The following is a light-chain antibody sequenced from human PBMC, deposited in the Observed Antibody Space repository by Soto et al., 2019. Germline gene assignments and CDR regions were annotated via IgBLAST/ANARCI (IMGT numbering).Light chain of an antibody. CDR1: SSNIGAYYD. Sequence: QSVLTQPPSVSGAPGQRVTISCTGSSSNIGAYYDVHWYQQHPGTAPKLLIYGISNRPSGVSDRFSGSKSGNTASLTISGLQAEDEADYYCSSYTSSSTLYVFGTGTKVTVL. V-gene: IGLV1-40*01. CDR2: GIS. J-gene: IGLJ1*01. CDR3: SSYTSSSTLYV.